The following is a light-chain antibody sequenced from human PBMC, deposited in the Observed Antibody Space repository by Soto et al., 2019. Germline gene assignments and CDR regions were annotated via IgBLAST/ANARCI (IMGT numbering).Light chain of an antibody. J-gene: IGLJ3*02. CDR1: SGSIASNY. V-gene: IGLV6-57*01. Sequence: NFVLTQPHSVSESPGKTVTISCTRSSGSIASNYVHWYQQRPGSSPTTVIYEDNQRPSGVPDRFSGSIDSSSNSASLTISGLKTEDAADYYCQSYDSSSWVFGGGTKLTVL. CDR3: QSYDSSSWV. CDR2: EDN.